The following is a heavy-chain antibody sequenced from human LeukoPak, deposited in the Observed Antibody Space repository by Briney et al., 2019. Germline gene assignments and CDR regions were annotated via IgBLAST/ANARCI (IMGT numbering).Heavy chain of an antibody. CDR3: ARLYPLVSISTYHYHPLDV. CDR1: GAPITNSY. Sequence: SETLSLTCTVSGAPITNSYWGWIRQPPGKGLEWIGFTHYSGSTSSNPSLKSRVAMSVDTSKNQFSLRVTSVTAADTAVYYCARLYPLVSISTYHYHPLDVGGQGPTVTVS. J-gene: IGHJ6*02. V-gene: IGHV4-59*08. CDR2: THYSGST. D-gene: IGHD2-8*02.